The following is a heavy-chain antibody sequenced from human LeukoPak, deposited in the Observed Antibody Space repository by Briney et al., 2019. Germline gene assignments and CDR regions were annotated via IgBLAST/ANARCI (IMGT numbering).Heavy chain of an antibody. J-gene: IGHJ6*02. Sequence: PGGSLRLSCAASGFPFSSYWMHWVRQVPGKGLLWVSRINSDGSATIYADSVRGRFTIPRDTAKNTLYLQMSGLRVEDTAVYHCASDSPYYGMDAWGQGTTVTVSS. CDR1: GFPFSSYW. CDR3: ASDSPYYGMDA. CDR2: INSDGSAT. V-gene: IGHV3-74*01.